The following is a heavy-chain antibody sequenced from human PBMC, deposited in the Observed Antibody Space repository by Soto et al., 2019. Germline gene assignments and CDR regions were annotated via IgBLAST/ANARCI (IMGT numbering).Heavy chain of an antibody. CDR2: IYHSGSS. CDR3: ASKTYESKGTFDY. CDR1: GGSISTSQW. J-gene: IGHJ4*02. D-gene: IGHD3-22*01. Sequence: QVQLQESGPGLVKPSGTLSLTCTVSGGSISTSQWWSWLRQPPGKGLEWIGEIYHSGSSNYNTSLKSRVTISVDKSKSQFSLKFNSVAAADTAVYYCASKTYESKGTFDYWGQGTLVTVSS. V-gene: IGHV4-4*02.